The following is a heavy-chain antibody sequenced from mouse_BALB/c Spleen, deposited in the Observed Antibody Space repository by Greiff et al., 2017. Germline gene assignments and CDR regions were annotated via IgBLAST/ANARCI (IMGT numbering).Heavy chain of an antibody. CDR3: ASYYDYDGGTWFAY. Sequence: VQLKQSGTVLARPGASVKMSCKASGYTFTSYWMHWVKQRPGQGLEWIGAIYPGNSDTSYNQKFKGKAKLTAVTSTSTAYMELSSLTNEDTAVYYCASYYDYDGGTWFAYWGQGTLVTVSA. D-gene: IGHD2-4*01. CDR1: GYTFTSYW. V-gene: IGHV1-5*01. CDR2: IYPGNSDT. J-gene: IGHJ3*01.